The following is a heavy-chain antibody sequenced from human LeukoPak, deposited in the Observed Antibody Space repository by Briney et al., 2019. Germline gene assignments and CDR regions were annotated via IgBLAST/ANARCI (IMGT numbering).Heavy chain of an antibody. CDR1: GFSLTSSGEA. V-gene: IGHV2-5*01. D-gene: IGHD6-6*01. Sequence: KPSGPTLVKPTQTLTLTCTFSGFSLTSSGEAVAWIRQPPGKALEWLALIYWNDDKRYSPSLKNRLTITKGTSRNQVVLTLINMDPVDTATYYCAHQGGGLKIFDEYPSPVYFDYWGQGTLVTVSS. CDR3: AHQGGGLKIFDEYPSPVYFDY. CDR2: IYWNDDK. J-gene: IGHJ4*02.